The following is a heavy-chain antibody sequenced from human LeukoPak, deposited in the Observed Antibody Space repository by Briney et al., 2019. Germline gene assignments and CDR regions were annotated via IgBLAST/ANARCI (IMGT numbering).Heavy chain of an antibody. CDR3: TRALDISGYFYPFDY. V-gene: IGHV1-69*13. Sequence: SVKVSCKASGGTFSSYAISWVRQAPGQGLEWMGGIIPIFGTANYAQKFQGRVTITADESTSTAYMELSSLKTEDTAVYYCTRALDISGYFYPFDYWGQGTLVTVSS. D-gene: IGHD3-22*01. CDR2: IIPIFGTA. CDR1: GGTFSSYA. J-gene: IGHJ4*02.